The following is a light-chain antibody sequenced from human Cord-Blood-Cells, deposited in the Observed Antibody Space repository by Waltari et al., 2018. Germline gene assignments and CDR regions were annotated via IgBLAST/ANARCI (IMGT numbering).Light chain of an antibody. Sequence: EIVLTQSPGTLSLSPGERATLSGRASQSVSSSYLAWYQQKPGQAPRLLIYGASSRATGIPDRFSGSGSGTDFTLTISRLEPEDFAVYYCQQYGSSPWTFVQGTKVEIK. CDR1: QSVSSSY. J-gene: IGKJ1*01. V-gene: IGKV3-20*01. CDR2: GAS. CDR3: QQYGSSPWT.